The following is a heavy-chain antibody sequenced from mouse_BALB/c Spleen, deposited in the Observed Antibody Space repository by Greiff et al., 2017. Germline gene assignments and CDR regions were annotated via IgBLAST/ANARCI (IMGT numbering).Heavy chain of an antibody. Sequence: QVQLKQSGAELARPGASVKLSCKASGYTFTSYWMQWVKQRPGQGLEWIGAIYPGDGDTRYTQKFKGKATLTADKSSSTAYMQLSSLASEDSAVYYCARNPYGNYGYFDYWGQGTTLTVSS. D-gene: IGHD2-1*01. V-gene: IGHV1-87*01. CDR2: IYPGDGDT. CDR3: ARNPYGNYGYFDY. J-gene: IGHJ2*01. CDR1: GYTFTSYW.